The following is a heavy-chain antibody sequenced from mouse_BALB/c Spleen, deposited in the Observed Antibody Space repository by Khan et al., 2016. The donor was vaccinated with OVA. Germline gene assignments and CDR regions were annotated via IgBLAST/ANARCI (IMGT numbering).Heavy chain of an antibody. CDR3: ADHLTWSFAY. D-gene: IGHD1-3*01. CDR1: GFTFSSYS. J-gene: IGHJ3*01. CDR2: ISSGGDYT. Sequence: EVELVESGGDLVKPGGSLKLSCAASGFTFSSYSMSWVRQTPDKRLEWVASISSGGDYTYYPDSVKGRFTISRDNAKNTLYLQMSDLKSDDTAMYYCADHLTWSFAYWGKGTLVTVS. V-gene: IGHV5-6*01.